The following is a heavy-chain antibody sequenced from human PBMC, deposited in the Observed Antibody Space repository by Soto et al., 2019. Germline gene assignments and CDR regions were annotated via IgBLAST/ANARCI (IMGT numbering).Heavy chain of an antibody. D-gene: IGHD6-13*01. J-gene: IGHJ4*02. CDR2: IYSGGPT. CDR1: GFTVSSKY. Sequence: EVQLVESGGGLIQPGGSLRLSCAASGFTVSSKYMSWVRQAPGKGLEWVSVIYSGGPTSYADSVKGRFTISRDNSKNTLYLQMNSLRAEDTAVYYCARWSGAAAAEEGFDYWGQGTLVTVSS. V-gene: IGHV3-53*01. CDR3: ARWSGAAAAEEGFDY.